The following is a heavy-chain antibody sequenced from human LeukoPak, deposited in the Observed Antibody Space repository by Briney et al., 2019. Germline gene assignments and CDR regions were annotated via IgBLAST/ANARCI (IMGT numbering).Heavy chain of an antibody. CDR2: IYYSGST. D-gene: IGHD3-3*01. J-gene: IGHJ5*02. Sequence: SETLSLTCTVSGGSVSSGNYYWSWIRQPPGKGLEWIGYIYYSGSTNYNPSLKSRVTMSVDTSKNQFSLKLTSVTAADTAVYYCARRSGYSPNWFDPWGQGTLVTVSS. CDR1: GGSVSSGNYY. V-gene: IGHV4-61*01. CDR3: ARRSGYSPNWFDP.